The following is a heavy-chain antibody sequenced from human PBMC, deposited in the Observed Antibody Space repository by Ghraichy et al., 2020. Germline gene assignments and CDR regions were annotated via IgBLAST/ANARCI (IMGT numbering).Heavy chain of an antibody. D-gene: IGHD6-13*01. CDR3: AKVSKFIAAAGTPGNAFDI. CDR1: GFTLSSYA. CDR2: ISGSGGST. J-gene: IGHJ3*02. V-gene: IGHV3-23*01. Sequence: GGSLRLSCAASGFTLSSYAMSWVRQAPGKGLEWVSAISGSGGSTYYADSVKGRFTISRDNSKNTLYLQMNSLRAEDTAVYYCAKVSKFIAAAGTPGNAFDIWGQGTMVTVSS.